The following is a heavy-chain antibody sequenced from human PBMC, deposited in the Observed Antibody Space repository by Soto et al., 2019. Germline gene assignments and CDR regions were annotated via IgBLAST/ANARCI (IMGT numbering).Heavy chain of an antibody. CDR1: GGSISSSSYY. J-gene: IGHJ3*02. CDR3: AITIFGVVIIPESDAFDI. D-gene: IGHD3-3*01. V-gene: IGHV4-39*01. CDR2: IYYSGST. Sequence: QLQLQESGPGLVKPSETLSLTCTVSGGSISSSSYYWGWIRQPPGKGLEWIGSIYYSGSTYYNPSLKSRVTISVDTSKSQFSLKLSSVTAADTAVYYCAITIFGVVIIPESDAFDIWGQGTMVTVSS.